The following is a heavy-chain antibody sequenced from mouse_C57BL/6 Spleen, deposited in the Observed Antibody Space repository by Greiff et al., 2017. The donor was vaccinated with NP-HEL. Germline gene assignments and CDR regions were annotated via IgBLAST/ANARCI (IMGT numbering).Heavy chain of an antibody. J-gene: IGHJ3*01. D-gene: IGHD1-1*01. V-gene: IGHV14-4*01. Sequence: VQLQQSGAELVRPGASVKLSCTASGFNIKDDYMHWVKQRPEQGLEWIGWIDPENGDTEYASKFQGKATITADTSSNTAYLQLSSLASEDTAVYYCTPSTVVATGAYWGQGTLVTVSA. CDR2: IDPENGDT. CDR3: TPSTVVATGAY. CDR1: GFNIKDDY.